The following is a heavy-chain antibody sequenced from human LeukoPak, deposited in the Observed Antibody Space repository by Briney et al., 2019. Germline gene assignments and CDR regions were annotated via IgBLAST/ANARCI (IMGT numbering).Heavy chain of an antibody. V-gene: IGHV4-4*02. Sequence: PSETLSLTCAVSGGSISSSNWWSWVRQPPGKGLEWIGEMYPSGSTNYNPSLKSRVTISIDKSKNQFSLKLTSVTAADTAVYYCARHTTGYNSPRDSFNIWGQGTMVTVSS. J-gene: IGHJ3*02. CDR1: GGSISSSNW. CDR2: MYPSGST. D-gene: IGHD1-1*01. CDR3: ARHTTGYNSPRDSFNI.